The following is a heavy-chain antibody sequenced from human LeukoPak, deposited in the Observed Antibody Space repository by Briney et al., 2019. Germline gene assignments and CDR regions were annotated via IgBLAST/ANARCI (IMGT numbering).Heavy chain of an antibody. D-gene: IGHD3-3*01. J-gene: IGHJ4*02. CDR3: ARGDYDFWSGHGGPRGYYFDY. CDR2: IYYSGST. CDR1: GGSISGYY. Sequence: SETLSLTCTVSGGSISGYYWSWIRQAPGKGLEWIGSIYYSGSTNYNPSLKSRVTISVDTSKNQFSLKLSSVTAADTAVYYCARGDYDFWSGHGGPRGYYFDYWGQGTLVTVSS. V-gene: IGHV4-59*01.